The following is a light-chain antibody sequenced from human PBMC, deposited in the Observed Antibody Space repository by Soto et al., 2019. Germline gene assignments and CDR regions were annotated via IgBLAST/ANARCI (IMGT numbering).Light chain of an antibody. Sequence: DIQMTQSPSTLSASVGDRVTITCRASQSIGSSLAWYQQKPGKAPNLLISDASNLETGVPSRFSGSGSGTDFTFTISSLQPEDIATYYCQQYDNLPLTFGGGTKVDIK. CDR1: QSIGSS. CDR2: DAS. V-gene: IGKV1-33*01. J-gene: IGKJ4*01. CDR3: QQYDNLPLT.